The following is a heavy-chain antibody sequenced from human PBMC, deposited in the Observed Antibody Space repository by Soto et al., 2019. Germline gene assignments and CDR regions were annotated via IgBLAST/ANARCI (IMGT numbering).Heavy chain of an antibody. D-gene: IGHD1-26*01. Sequence: ASVKVSCKASGYTFTDSAIHWVRQAPGQSLELLGWIAPGNGNTKYSQKFQGRVTITRDTSATTAYMELSSLRSEDTAVYYCSGAESPDTAYFSLYWGQGTPVTVSS. CDR1: GYTFTDSA. V-gene: IGHV1-3*01. J-gene: IGHJ4*02. CDR2: IAPGNGNT. CDR3: SGAESPDTAYFSLY.